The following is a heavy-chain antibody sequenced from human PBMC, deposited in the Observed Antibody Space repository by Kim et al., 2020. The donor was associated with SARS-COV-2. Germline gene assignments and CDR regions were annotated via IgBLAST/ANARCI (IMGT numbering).Heavy chain of an antibody. Sequence: ASVKVSCKASGYTFTIYAMHWVRQAPGQRLEWMGWINAGNGNTKYSQKFQGRVTITRDTSASTAYMELSSLRSEDTAVYYCARERKVLLWFGESLPRGMDVWGQGTTVTVSS. J-gene: IGHJ6*02. CDR1: GYTFTIYA. V-gene: IGHV1-3*01. D-gene: IGHD3-10*01. CDR2: INAGNGNT. CDR3: ARERKVLLWFGESLPRGMDV.